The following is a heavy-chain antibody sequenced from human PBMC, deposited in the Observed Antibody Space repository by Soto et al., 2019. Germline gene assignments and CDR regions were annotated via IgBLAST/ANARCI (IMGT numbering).Heavy chain of an antibody. CDR1: GFTVSSNY. CDR2: IYSGGST. V-gene: IGHV3-53*04. D-gene: IGHD3-3*01. Sequence: EVQLVESGGGLVQPGGSLRLSCAASGFTVSSNYMSWVRQAPGKGLEWVSVIYSGGSTYYADSVKGRFTISRHNSKNTLYLQMNSLGAEDTAVYYCAIALPTIFGVVITLNYYYYYMDVWGKGTTVTVSS. J-gene: IGHJ6*03. CDR3: AIALPTIFGVVITLNYYYYYMDV.